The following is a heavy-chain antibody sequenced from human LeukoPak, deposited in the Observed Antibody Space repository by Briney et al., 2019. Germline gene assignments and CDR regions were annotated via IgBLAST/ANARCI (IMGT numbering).Heavy chain of an antibody. CDR2: INPSGGST. CDR1: GYTFTSYG. CDR3: ARDLIGPSTQQFSVGFDY. D-gene: IGHD2-2*01. Sequence: ASVKVSCKASGYTFTSYGISWVRQAPGQGLEWMGIINPSGGSTSYAQKFQGRVTMTRDTSTSTVYMELSSLRSEDTAVYYCARDLIGPSTQQFSVGFDYWGQGTLVTVSS. J-gene: IGHJ4*02. V-gene: IGHV1-46*01.